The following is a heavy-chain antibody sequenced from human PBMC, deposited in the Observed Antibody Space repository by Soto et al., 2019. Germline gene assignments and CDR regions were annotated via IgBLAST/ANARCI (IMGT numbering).Heavy chain of an antibody. V-gene: IGHV3-21*01. CDR3: ARDGSWDVYYYYYMDV. Sequence: GGSLRLSCAASGFTFSSYSMNWVRQAPGKGLEWVSSISSSSSYIYYADSVKGRFTISRDNAKNSLYLQMNSLRAEDTAVYYCARDGSWDVYYYYYMDVWGKGTTVTVSS. CDR2: ISSSSSYI. CDR1: GFTFSSYS. D-gene: IGHD3-10*01. J-gene: IGHJ6*03.